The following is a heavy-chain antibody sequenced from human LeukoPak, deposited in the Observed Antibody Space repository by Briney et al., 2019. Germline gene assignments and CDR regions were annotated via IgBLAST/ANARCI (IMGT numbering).Heavy chain of an antibody. CDR3: AKDPPRAYYYGSGSPNKWFDP. D-gene: IGHD3-10*01. V-gene: IGHV3-30*18. Sequence: TGGSLRLSCAASGFTFSSYGMPWVRQAPGKGLEWVAVISYDGSNKYYADSVKGRFTISRDNSKNTLYLQMNSLRAEDTAVYYCAKDPPRAYYYGSGSPNKWFDPWGQGTLVTVSS. J-gene: IGHJ5*02. CDR1: GFTFSSYG. CDR2: ISYDGSNK.